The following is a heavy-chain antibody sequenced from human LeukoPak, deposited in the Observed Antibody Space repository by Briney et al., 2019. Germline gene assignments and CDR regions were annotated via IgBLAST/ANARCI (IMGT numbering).Heavy chain of an antibody. CDR2: IKQDGSEK. CDR3: ARGTGAIDY. D-gene: IGHD1-26*01. V-gene: IGHV3-7*01. Sequence: GGSLRLSCAASGFAFSYYWMSWVRQAPGKGLEWVANIKQDGSEKYFVDSVKGRFTISRDNAKNSLYLQMGSLRAEDTAVYYCARGTGAIDYWGQGTLVTVSS. J-gene: IGHJ4*02. CDR1: GFAFSYYW.